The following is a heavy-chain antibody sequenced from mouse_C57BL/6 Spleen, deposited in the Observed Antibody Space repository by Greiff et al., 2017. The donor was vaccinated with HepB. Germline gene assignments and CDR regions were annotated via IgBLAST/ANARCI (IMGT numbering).Heavy chain of an antibody. D-gene: IGHD2-2*01. CDR1: GYSITSGYY. J-gene: IGHJ2*01. V-gene: IGHV3-6*01. CDR3: ARGGGYPYYFDY. CDR2: ISYDGSN. Sequence: EVQRVESGPGLVKPSQSLSLTCSVTGYSITSGYYWNWIRQFPGNKLEWMGYISYDGSNNYNPSLKNRISITRDTSKNQFFLKLNSVTTEDTATYYCARGGGYPYYFDYWGQGTTLTVSS.